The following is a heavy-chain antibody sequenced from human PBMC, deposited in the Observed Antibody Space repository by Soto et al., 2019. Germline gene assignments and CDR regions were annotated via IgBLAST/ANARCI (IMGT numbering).Heavy chain of an antibody. CDR1: GFAFDTFA. CDR2: ISSDGSKK. D-gene: IGHD6-13*01. Sequence: QVQLVESGGGVVQPGGSLRLSCAASGFAFDTFAMHWVRQAPGKGLEWVALISSDGSKKHVADSVKSRLTISRDNSKNMVYLLLQSLRGEETAVYYCAKAAAAAYYYYYYGMDVWGQGTTVTVSS. V-gene: IGHV3-30-3*01. J-gene: IGHJ6*02. CDR3: AKAAAAAYYYYYYGMDV.